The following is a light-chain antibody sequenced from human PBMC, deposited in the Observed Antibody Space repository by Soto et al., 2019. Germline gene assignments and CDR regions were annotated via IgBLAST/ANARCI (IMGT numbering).Light chain of an antibody. CDR1: SSNIGAGCE. V-gene: IGLV1-40*01. CDR3: QSYDSSLSASYV. Sequence: QSALTQPPSVSGAPGQRVTISCTGCSSNIGAGCEVHWYQHLPGKAPKLLTYGNTNRPSGVPDRFSGSKSGTSASLAITGLQAEDEADYYCQSYDSSLSASYVFGGGTKVTVL. J-gene: IGLJ1*01. CDR2: GNT.